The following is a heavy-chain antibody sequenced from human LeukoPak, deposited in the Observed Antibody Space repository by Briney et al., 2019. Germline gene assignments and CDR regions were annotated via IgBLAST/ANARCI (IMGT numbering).Heavy chain of an antibody. V-gene: IGHV1-2*02. D-gene: IGHD2-15*01. CDR3: ARERVVVVAANFDY. J-gene: IGHJ4*02. CDR1: GYTFTGYC. CDR2: INPNSGGT. Sequence: ASVKVSCKASGYTFTGYCMHWVRQAPGQGLEWMGWINPNSGGTNYAQKFQGRVTMTRDTSISTAYMELSRLRSDDTAVYYCARERVVVVAANFDYWGQGTLVTVSS.